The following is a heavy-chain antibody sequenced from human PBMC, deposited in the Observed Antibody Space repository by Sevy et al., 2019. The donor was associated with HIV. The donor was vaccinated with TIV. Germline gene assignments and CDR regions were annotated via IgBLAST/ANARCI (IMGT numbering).Heavy chain of an antibody. CDR1: GLSVSSNY. D-gene: IGHD2-15*01. CDR2: IHSGGKI. Sequence: GGSLRLSCAASGLSVSSNYMSWVRQAPGKGPKWVSVIHSGGKISYADSVQGRFTISRDNSKNTLYLQMNSLRAEDTAVYYCAREDIVLGEDNYYGIDVWGQGTTVTVSS. CDR3: AREDIVLGEDNYYGIDV. V-gene: IGHV3-53*01. J-gene: IGHJ6*02.